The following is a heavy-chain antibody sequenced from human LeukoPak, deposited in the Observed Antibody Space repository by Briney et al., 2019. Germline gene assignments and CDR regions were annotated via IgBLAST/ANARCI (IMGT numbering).Heavy chain of an antibody. CDR3: ARVRPLAVAGFDY. V-gene: IGHV4-34*01. J-gene: IGHJ4*02. D-gene: IGHD6-19*01. CDR1: GGSFSGYY. Sequence: SETLSLTCAVYGGSFSGYYWSLIRQPPGKGLEWIGEINHSGSTNYNPSLKSRVTISVDTSKNQFSLKLSSVTAADTAVYYCARVRPLAVAGFDYWGQGTLVTVSS. CDR2: INHSGST.